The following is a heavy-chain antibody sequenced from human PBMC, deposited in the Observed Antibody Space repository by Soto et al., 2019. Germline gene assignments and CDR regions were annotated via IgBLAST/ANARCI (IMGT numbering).Heavy chain of an antibody. V-gene: IGHV3-30-3*01. CDR3: ARATYSGSPPFASLADY. J-gene: IGHJ4*02. CDR1: GFTFSSYA. CDR2: ISYDGSNK. D-gene: IGHD1-26*01. Sequence: GGSLRLSCAASGFTFSSYAMHWVRQAPGKGLEWVAVISYDGSNKYYADSVKGRFTISRDNSKNTLYLQMNSLRAEDTAVYYCARATYSGSPPFASLADYWGQGTLVTVSS.